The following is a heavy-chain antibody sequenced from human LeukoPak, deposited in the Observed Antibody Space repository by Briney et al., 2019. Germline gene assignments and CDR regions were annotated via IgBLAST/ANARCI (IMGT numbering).Heavy chain of an antibody. CDR2: ISWNSGNI. J-gene: IGHJ4*02. Sequence: PGRSLRLSCAASGFTLDVYAMNWVRQAPGKGLEWVSGISWNSGNIGYADSVKGRFTVSRDNAKNSAYLQMDSLRAEDTALYYCARDASRGFDTWGQGTLVTVSS. V-gene: IGHV3-9*01. D-gene: IGHD5-24*01. CDR1: GFTLDVYA. CDR3: ARDASRGFDT.